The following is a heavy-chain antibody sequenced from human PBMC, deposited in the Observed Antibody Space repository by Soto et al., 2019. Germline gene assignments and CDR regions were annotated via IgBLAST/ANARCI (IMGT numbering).Heavy chain of an antibody. CDR3: ARYRHYGDYVGAFDL. J-gene: IGHJ4*02. CDR1: GGSISTNF. CDR2: IFGNGVT. Sequence: SETLSLTCIVSGGSISTNFWSWIRQPAGKGLEWIGRIFGNGVTDYNPSLESRVTMSVDTALNQFSLKLDSVTAADTAVYYCARYRHYGDYVGAFDLWGRGTLVTVSS. D-gene: IGHD4-17*01. V-gene: IGHV4-4*07.